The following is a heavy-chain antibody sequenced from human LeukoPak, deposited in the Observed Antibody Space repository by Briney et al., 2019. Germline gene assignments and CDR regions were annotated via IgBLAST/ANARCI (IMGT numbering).Heavy chain of an antibody. CDR3: ARGARSTMVRGHEGGVYGMDV. CDR1: GGSFSGYY. J-gene: IGHJ6*04. Sequence: SETLSLTCAVYGGSFSGYYWSWIRQPPGKGLEWIGEINHSGSTNYNPSLKSRVTISVDTSKNQFSLKLSSVAAADTAVYYCARGARSTMVRGHEGGVYGMDVWGRDHGHRLL. D-gene: IGHD3-10*01. CDR2: INHSGST. V-gene: IGHV4-34*01.